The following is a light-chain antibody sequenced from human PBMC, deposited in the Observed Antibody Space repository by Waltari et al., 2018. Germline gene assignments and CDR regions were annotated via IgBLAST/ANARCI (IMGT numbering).Light chain of an antibody. CDR2: EGS. Sequence: QSALTQPASVSGSPGQSITISCIGTSSDVGNYNLVPWYQQSQGKAPKLVIYEGSKRPSGVSNRFAGSKSGNTASLTISGLQAEDEADYHCCSYAGSTTLVFGGGTKLTVL. CDR3: CSYAGSTTLV. J-gene: IGLJ2*01. CDR1: SSDVGNYNL. V-gene: IGLV2-23*01.